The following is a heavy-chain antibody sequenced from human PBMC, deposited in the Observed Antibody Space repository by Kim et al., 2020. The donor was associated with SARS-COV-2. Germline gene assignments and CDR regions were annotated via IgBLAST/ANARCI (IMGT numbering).Heavy chain of an antibody. CDR1: GFTFSSYA. D-gene: IGHD6-13*01. J-gene: IGHJ4*02. CDR3: ATYYRGSSWYLFDY. Sequence: GGSLRLSCAASGFTFSSYAMSWVRQAPGKGLDWVSAISGSGDGTYYADSVKGRFTISRDNSKNTLYLQMNSLRAEDTAVYYCATYYRGSSWYLFDYWGQGTLVTVFS. V-gene: IGHV3-23*01. CDR2: ISGSGDGT.